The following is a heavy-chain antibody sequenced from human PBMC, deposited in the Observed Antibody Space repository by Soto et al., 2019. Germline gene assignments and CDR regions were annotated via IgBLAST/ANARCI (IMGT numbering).Heavy chain of an antibody. J-gene: IGHJ6*02. D-gene: IGHD2-21*02. CDR1: GFTFSSYE. CDR3: ARVRIVVVTTYPGDYYGMDV. V-gene: IGHV3-48*03. Sequence: GGSLRLSCAASGFTFSSYEMNWVRQAPGKGLEWVSYISSSGSTIYYADSVKGRFTISRDNAKNSLYLQMNGLRAEDTAVYYCARVRIVVVTTYPGDYYGMDVWGQGATVTVSS. CDR2: ISSSGSTI.